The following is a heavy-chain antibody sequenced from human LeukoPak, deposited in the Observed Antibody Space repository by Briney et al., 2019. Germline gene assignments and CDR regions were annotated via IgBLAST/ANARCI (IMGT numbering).Heavy chain of an antibody. D-gene: IGHD3-22*01. J-gene: IGHJ4*02. CDR2: IYYSGST. CDR1: GGSISSYY. CDR3: ARAGYYSAFDY. Sequence: SETLSLTCTVSGGSISSYYWSWIRQPPGKGQEWIGHIYYSGSTNCNPSLKSRVTISVDTSKNQFSLKLSSVTAADTAVYYCARAGYYSAFDYWGQGTLVTVSS. V-gene: IGHV4-59*01.